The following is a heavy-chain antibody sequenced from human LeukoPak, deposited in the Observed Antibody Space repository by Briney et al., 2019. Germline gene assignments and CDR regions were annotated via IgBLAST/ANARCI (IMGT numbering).Heavy chain of an antibody. V-gene: IGHV4-30-4*08. CDR2: IYYSGST. Sequence: SETLSLTCTVSGGSISSGDYYWSWIRQPPGKGLEWIGYIYYSGSTYYNPSLKSRVTISVDTSKNQFSLKLSSVTAADTAVYYCAKVLRQWLVQGSFDYWGQGTLVTVSS. D-gene: IGHD6-19*01. CDR1: GGSISSGDYY. CDR3: AKVLRQWLVQGSFDY. J-gene: IGHJ4*02.